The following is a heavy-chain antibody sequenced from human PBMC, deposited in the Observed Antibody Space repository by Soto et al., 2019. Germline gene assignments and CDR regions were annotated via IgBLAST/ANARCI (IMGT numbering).Heavy chain of an antibody. Sequence: GGSLRLSCVASGFTFRTYTMNWVRQAPGKGLEWVSGIRGFSPYTFYSESVKGRFTISRDNAKNSLYLQMNSLRAEDTAVYYCARDRGYDAHDDYYNVMDVWGQGTTVTVSS. D-gene: IGHD2-15*01. CDR2: IRGFSPYT. CDR3: ARDRGYDAHDDYYNVMDV. V-gene: IGHV3-21*01. CDR1: GFTFRTYT. J-gene: IGHJ6*02.